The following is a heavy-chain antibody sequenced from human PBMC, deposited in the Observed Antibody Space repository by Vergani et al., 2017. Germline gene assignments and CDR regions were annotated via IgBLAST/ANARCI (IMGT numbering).Heavy chain of an antibody. Sequence: QLQLQESGPGLVKPSETLSLTCTVSVGSISSSSYYWGWIRQPPGKGLEWIGSIYYSGSTYYNPSLKSRVTISVDTSKNQFSLKLSSVTAADTAVYYCARTAAAGWYFDLWGRGTLVTVSS. CDR2: IYYSGST. CDR1: VGSISSSSYY. D-gene: IGHD6-13*01. V-gene: IGHV4-39*01. J-gene: IGHJ2*01. CDR3: ARTAAAGWYFDL.